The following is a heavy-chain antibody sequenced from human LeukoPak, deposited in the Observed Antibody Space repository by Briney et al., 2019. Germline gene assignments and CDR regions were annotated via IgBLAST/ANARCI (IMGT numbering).Heavy chain of an antibody. Sequence: PGGSLRLSCAASGFTFSSYEMNWVRQAPGKGLEWVSYISSSGSTIYYADSVKGRSTISRDNAKNSLYLQMNSLRAEDTAVYYCARDDKAYCGGDCYSPGFDYWGQGTLVAVSS. D-gene: IGHD2-21*02. CDR2: ISSSGSTI. J-gene: IGHJ4*02. CDR1: GFTFSSYE. V-gene: IGHV3-48*03. CDR3: ARDDKAYCGGDCYSPGFDY.